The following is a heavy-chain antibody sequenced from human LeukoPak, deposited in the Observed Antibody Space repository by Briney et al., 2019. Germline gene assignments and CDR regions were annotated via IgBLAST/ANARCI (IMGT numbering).Heavy chain of an antibody. CDR2: ISSSSYI. D-gene: IGHD6-19*01. CDR3: ARDPLGIIVAATQLSGYFQH. V-gene: IGHV3-21*01. J-gene: IGHJ1*01. Sequence: PGGSLRLSCAASGFAFSSYSMNWVRQAPGKGLEWVSSISSSSYIYYADSVKGRFTISRDNFKNTLYLQMNSLRVEDTAVYYCARDPLGIIVAATQLSGYFQHWGQGTLVTVSS. CDR1: GFAFSSYS.